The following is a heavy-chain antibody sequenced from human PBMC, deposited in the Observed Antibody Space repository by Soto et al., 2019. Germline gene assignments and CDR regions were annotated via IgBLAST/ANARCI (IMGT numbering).Heavy chain of an antibody. CDR1: GGSISSYY. CDR3: AREWRFLGTTTTTWIYYMDV. V-gene: IGHV4-59*01. Sequence: SETLSLTCTVSGGSISSYYWSWIRQPPGKGLEWIGYIYYSGSTNYNPSLKSRVTISVDTSKNQFSLKLSSVTAADTAVYYCAREWRFLGTTTTTWIYYMDVWGKGTTVTVSS. D-gene: IGHD3-3*01. CDR2: IYYSGST. J-gene: IGHJ6*03.